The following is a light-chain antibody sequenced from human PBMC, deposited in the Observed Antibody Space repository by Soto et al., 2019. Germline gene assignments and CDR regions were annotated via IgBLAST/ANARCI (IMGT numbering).Light chain of an antibody. CDR3: SLYRSIGSLV. V-gene: IGLV2-14*01. CDR1: SSDVVVYKY. J-gene: IGLJ1*01. CDR2: EVS. Sequence: QSALSQHAYMTGSPGQSRNISCTGTSSDVVVYKYVSWYQQHPGKSPKVMIYEVSNRPSGVSTRFSGSKSGNTASLTISGLQAEDEGNYYCSLYRSIGSLVFGPESKIIVL.